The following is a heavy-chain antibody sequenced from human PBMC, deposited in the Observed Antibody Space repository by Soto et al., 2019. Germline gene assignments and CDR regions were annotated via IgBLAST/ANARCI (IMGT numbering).Heavy chain of an antibody. Sequence: VNVSCKASAYTFTRYDITWVRQATGQGLGWMGWMNPNSGNTGYAQKSQGRVTMTRNNSISTAYMELSSLRAEDTAVYYCVKDGSSGWPYYYGMDVWGQGTTVTVSS. D-gene: IGHD6-19*01. CDR3: VKDGSSGWPYYYGMDV. J-gene: IGHJ6*02. V-gene: IGHV1-8*01. CDR2: MNPNSGNT. CDR1: AYTFTRYD.